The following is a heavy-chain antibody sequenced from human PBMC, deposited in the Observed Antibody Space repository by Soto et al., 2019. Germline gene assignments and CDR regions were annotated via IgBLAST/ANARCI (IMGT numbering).Heavy chain of an antibody. CDR1: GFIFSDYY. V-gene: IGHV3-11*01. CDR3: ARGGGEFYYHMDV. J-gene: IGHJ6*03. D-gene: IGHD3-16*01. Sequence: QEQLVESGGGLVKPGGSLRLSCGASGFIFSDYYMSWIRRAPGKGLEWISHISSGGGTINYADSGRGRFTISRDNAKNSLSLELTSLRAGATAVFYGARGGGEFYYHMDVWGKGTPVTVSS. CDR2: ISSGGGTI.